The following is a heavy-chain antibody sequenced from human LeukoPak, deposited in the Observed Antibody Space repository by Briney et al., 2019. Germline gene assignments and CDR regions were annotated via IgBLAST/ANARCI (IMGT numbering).Heavy chain of an antibody. D-gene: IGHD1-26*01. CDR2: INTDGSST. V-gene: IGHV3-74*01. CDR3: ARGGNSGSYYDLDY. CDR1: GFTFSRYW. Sequence: PGGSLRLSCAASGFTFSRYWMHWVRQAPGKGLVWVSRINTDGSSTSYADSVKGRFSISRDSAKNTLYLQMNSLRAEDTAVYYCARGGNSGSYYDLDYWGQGTLVTVSS. J-gene: IGHJ4*02.